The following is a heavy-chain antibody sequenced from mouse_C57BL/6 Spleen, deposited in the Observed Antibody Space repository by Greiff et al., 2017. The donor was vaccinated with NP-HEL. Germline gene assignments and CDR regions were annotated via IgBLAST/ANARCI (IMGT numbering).Heavy chain of an antibody. D-gene: IGHD4-1*01. J-gene: IGHJ4*01. Sequence: VHLVESGPGLVQPSQSLSITCTVSGFSLTSYGVHWVRQPPGKGLEWLGVIWSGGSTDYHAAFISRLSISKDNSKSQVFFKMNSLQADDTAIYYFAKIGTGTAMDYWGQGTSVTVSS. V-gene: IGHV2-4*01. CDR2: IWSGGST. CDR3: AKIGTGTAMDY. CDR1: GFSLTSYG.